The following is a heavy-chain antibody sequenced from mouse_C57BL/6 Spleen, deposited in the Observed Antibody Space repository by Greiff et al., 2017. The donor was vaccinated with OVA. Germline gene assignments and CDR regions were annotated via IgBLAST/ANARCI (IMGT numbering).Heavy chain of an antibody. D-gene: IGHD1-1*01. CDR3: ASRGYGISYSYWYFDV. CDR1: GFTFSDYG. CDR2: ISSGSSTI. V-gene: IGHV5-17*01. J-gene: IGHJ1*03. Sequence: EVKVVESGGGLVKPGGSLKLSCAASGFTFSDYGMHWVRQAPEKGLEWVAYISSGSSTIYYADTLKGRFTISRDNAKNTLFLQMTSLRSEDTAMYYCASRGYGISYSYWYFDVWGTGTTVTVSS.